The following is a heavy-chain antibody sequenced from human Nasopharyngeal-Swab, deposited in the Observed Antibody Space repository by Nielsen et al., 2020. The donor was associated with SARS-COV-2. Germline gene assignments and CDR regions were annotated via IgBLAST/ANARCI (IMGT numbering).Heavy chain of an antibody. CDR2: ISGSGENR. Sequence: GESLKISCEASGFIFDTYVLGGVRQAPGKGLNWVSTISGSGENRYYAESVKGRFTISRDNSKNRLYLQMNSLRAEDTAVYYCARGDDDNTFGAFDIWFHGPLFTVSS. CDR1: GFIFDTYV. CDR3: ARGDDDNTFGAFDI. V-gene: IGHV3-23*01. D-gene: IGHD3-16*01. J-gene: IGHJ3*02.